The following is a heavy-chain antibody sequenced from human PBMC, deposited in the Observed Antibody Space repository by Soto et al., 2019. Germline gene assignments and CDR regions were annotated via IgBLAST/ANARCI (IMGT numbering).Heavy chain of an antibody. J-gene: IGHJ6*03. CDR3: ARHREEPYHYYYMDV. V-gene: IGHV4-59*08. CDR1: GGSISGYY. D-gene: IGHD1-26*01. Sequence: SETLALTCTVSGGSISGYYWSWVRQPPGKGLEWIGYIYYSGSTDYIPSLKSRVTISLDTSKNQFSLNLSSVTAADTAVYHCARHREEPYHYYYMDVWGKGTTVTVSS. CDR2: IYYSGST.